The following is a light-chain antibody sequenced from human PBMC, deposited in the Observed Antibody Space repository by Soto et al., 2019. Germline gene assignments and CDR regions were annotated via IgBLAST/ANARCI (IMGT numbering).Light chain of an antibody. CDR1: QNIRTY. V-gene: IGKV3-11*01. Sequence: XXXGERATLSCRASQNIRTYLVWYQQKAGQPPRLLIYDAXNRATGVPARFSGIGSGTDFTLTISSLEPEDFAVYYCQQRSDWPPTTVGQGTRLE. J-gene: IGKJ5*01. CDR3: QQRSDWPPTT. CDR2: DAX.